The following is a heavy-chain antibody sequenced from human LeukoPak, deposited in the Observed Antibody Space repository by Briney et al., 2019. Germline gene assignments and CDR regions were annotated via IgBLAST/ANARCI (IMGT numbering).Heavy chain of an antibody. CDR3: ARGNGDSPTWGFDP. J-gene: IGHJ5*02. CDR2: ISAYNGNT. V-gene: IGHV1-18*01. Sequence: XWVRQAXGQGLEWMGWISAYNGNTNYAQKLQGRVTMTTDTSTSTAYMELRSLRSDDTAVYYCARGNGDSPTWGFDPWGQGTLVTVSS. D-gene: IGHD4-17*01.